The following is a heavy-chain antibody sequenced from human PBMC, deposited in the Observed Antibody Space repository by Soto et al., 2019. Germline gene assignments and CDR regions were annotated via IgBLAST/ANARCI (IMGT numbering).Heavy chain of an antibody. V-gene: IGHV1-2*04. CDR3: ARGDSTDCSNDVCSFFYNHDMDV. D-gene: IGHD2-8*01. Sequence: GASVKVSCKASGYSFTDYHIHGVRQAPGQGHEWLGRINPKSGGTSTAQKFQGWVTMTTDTSISTASMELTRLTSDDTAIYYCARGDSTDCSNDVCSFFYNHDMDVWGQGTTVTVSS. J-gene: IGHJ6*02. CDR2: INPKSGGT. CDR1: GYSFTDYH.